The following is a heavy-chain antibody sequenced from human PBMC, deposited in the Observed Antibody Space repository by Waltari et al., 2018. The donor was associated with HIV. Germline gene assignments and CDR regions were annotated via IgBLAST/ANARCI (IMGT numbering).Heavy chain of an antibody. V-gene: IGHV3-9*01. Sequence: EVQLVESGGGLVQPGRSLRLSCAASGFTFVEYAMHWVRQAPGKGLEWVSSISWNSVRITYADSVRGRFTVSRDNAKNYLYLQMNSLRPDDTAFYYCARGPMYNWFDPWGQGSLVTVSS. D-gene: IGHD3-10*01. J-gene: IGHJ5*02. CDR3: ARGPMYNWFDP. CDR2: ISWNSVRI. CDR1: GFTFVEYA.